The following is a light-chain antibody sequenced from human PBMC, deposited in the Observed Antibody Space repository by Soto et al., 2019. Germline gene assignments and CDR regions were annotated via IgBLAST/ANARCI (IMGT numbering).Light chain of an antibody. V-gene: IGKV1-12*01. CDR2: AAS. J-gene: IGKJ4*01. Sequence: DVQMTQSPSSVSASVGDRVTITCRASQGTSGWLAWYQKKPGKAPKLLIYAASSLQSGVPSRVRGSGAGRSCTRTISSLQPEDSATYYCHQANSFPLTFGGGTKVE. CDR1: QGTSGW. CDR3: HQANSFPLT.